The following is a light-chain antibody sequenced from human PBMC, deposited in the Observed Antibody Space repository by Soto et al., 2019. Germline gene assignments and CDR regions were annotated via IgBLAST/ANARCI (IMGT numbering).Light chain of an antibody. V-gene: IGLV1-51*01. CDR1: SSNIGSNY. J-gene: IGLJ3*02. CDR2: DNN. CDR3: GTWDSSLSXXV. Sequence: QSVLTQPPSVSAAPGQKVTISCSGSSSNIGSNYVSWYQQLPGTAPKLLICDNNKRPSGIPDRFSGSKSGTSATLGITGLQTGDEADYYCGTWDSSLSXXVFGGGTXVTXL.